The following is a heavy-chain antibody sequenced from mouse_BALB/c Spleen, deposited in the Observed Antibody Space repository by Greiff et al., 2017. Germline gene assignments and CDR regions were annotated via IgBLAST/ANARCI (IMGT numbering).Heavy chain of an antibody. Sequence: QRVESGGGLVQPKGSLKLSCAASGFTFNTYAMNWVRQAPGKGLEWVARIRSKSNNYATYYADSVKDRFTISRDDSQSMLYLQMNNLKTEDTAMYYCVRDLIYHYERYYFDYWGQGTTLTVSS. D-gene: IGHD1-2*01. V-gene: IGHV10-1*02. J-gene: IGHJ2*01. CDR1: GFTFNTYA. CDR2: IRSKSNNYAT. CDR3: VRDLIYHYERYYFDY.